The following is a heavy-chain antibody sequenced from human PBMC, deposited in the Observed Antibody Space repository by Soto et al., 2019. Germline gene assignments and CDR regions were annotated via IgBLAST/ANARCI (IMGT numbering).Heavy chain of an antibody. J-gene: IGHJ6*02. Sequence: EVQLVESGGGLVQPGGSLRLSCAASGFTFRNYDMHWVRQGTGKGLEWVSGISAAGDPDYADSVEGRFTISRENAQNSFFLQMNSLRVGDTAVYYGARTDRDFDGLDVWGQGTTVIVSS. V-gene: IGHV3-13*05. CDR2: ISAAGDP. CDR1: GFTFRNYD. CDR3: ARTDRDFDGLDV.